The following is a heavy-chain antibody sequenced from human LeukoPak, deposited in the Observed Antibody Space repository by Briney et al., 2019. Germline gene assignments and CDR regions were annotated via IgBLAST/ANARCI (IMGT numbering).Heavy chain of an antibody. CDR1: GFTFNNAW. D-gene: IGHD3/OR15-3a*01. CDR2: IKAKTGGGTA. J-gene: IGHJ3*01. V-gene: IGHV3-15*01. CDR3: TTEGFTYGFHAFDL. Sequence: GGSLRLSCAASGFTFNNAWMSWVRQAPGKGLEWVGRIKAKTGGGTADYTTPVKGRFVISRDDSKNTLYLQMNSLNTEDAAVYFCTTEGFTYGFHAFDLWGQGTMVTVSS.